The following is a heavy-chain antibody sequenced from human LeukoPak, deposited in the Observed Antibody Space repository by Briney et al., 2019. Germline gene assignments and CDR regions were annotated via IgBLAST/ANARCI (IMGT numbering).Heavy chain of an antibody. J-gene: IGHJ4*02. CDR1: GFTFDDYA. D-gene: IGHD5-12*01. CDR2: ISWNSGSI. CDR3: AKGAMEVATISVPFDY. Sequence: PGGSLRLSCAASGFTFDDYAMHWVRQAPGKGLEWVSGISWNSGSIGYADSVKGRFTISRDNAKNSLYLQMNSLRAEDTALYYCAKGAMEVATISVPFDYWGQGTLVTVSS. V-gene: IGHV3-9*01.